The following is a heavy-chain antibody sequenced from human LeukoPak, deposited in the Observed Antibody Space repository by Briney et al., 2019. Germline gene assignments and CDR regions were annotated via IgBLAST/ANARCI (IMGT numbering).Heavy chain of an antibody. CDR1: GGTFSSYA. Sequence: SVKVSCKASGGTFSSYAISWVRQAPGQGLGWMGGIIPIFGTANYAQKFQGRVTITTDESTSTAYMELSSLRSEDTAVYYCARDSGGGKGGNWFDPWGQGTLVTVSP. J-gene: IGHJ5*02. CDR3: ARDSGGGKGGNWFDP. CDR2: IIPIFGTA. D-gene: IGHD4-23*01. V-gene: IGHV1-69*05.